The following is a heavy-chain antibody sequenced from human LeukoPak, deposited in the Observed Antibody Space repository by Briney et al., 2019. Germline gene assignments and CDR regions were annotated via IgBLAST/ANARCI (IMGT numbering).Heavy chain of an antibody. D-gene: IGHD3-22*01. Sequence: GASVKVSCKASGYTFTGYYMHWVRQAPGQGLEWMGWINPNSGGTNYAQKFQGRVTMTRDTSISTAYMELSRLRSDDTAVYYCAXXXPXXYYDSSGYYYNYWGQGTLVTVSS. CDR3: AXXXPXXYYDSSGYYYNY. CDR1: GYTFTGYY. CDR2: INPNSGGT. V-gene: IGHV1-2*02. J-gene: IGHJ4*02.